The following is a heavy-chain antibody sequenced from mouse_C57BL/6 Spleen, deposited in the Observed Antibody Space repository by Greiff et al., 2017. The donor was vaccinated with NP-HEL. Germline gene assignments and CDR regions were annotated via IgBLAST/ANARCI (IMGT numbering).Heavy chain of an antibody. CDR1: GYTFTSYW. D-gene: IGHD2-3*01. V-gene: IGHV1-64*01. CDR3: ARGYDGYAMDY. CDR2: IHPNSGST. Sequence: QVQLQQPGAELVKPGASVKLSCKASGYTFTSYWMHWVKQRPGQGLEWIGMIHPNSGSTNYNEKFKSKATLTVDKSSSTAYMQLSSLTSEDSAIYYCARGYDGYAMDYWGQGTSVTVSS. J-gene: IGHJ4*01.